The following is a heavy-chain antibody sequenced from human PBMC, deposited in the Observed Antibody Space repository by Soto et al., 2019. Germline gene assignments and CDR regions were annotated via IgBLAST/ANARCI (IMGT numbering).Heavy chain of an antibody. Sequence: QVQLVESGGGWVKPGESLRLSCIGSGFFLSNNWMTWIRQAPGKGLEWVSHISASGDYTIYADSLKGRFTISRDNARNSLWLQINSRTAEDTAVYYCARSSGWRQVGVYNYGLDVWGQGTTVIVSS. CDR1: GFFLSNNW. D-gene: IGHD2-8*01. CDR2: ISASGDYT. J-gene: IGHJ6*02. CDR3: ARSSGWRQVGVYNYGLDV. V-gene: IGHV3-11*06.